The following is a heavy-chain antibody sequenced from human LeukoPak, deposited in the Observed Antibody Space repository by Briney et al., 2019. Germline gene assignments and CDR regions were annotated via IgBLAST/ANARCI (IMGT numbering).Heavy chain of an antibody. CDR3: ARVGREYSSSSPPDY. CDR2: IDSGGSNT. D-gene: IGHD6-6*01. Sequence: GGSLRLSCAASGFTFSSYAMSWVRQGPGKGLVWVSRIDSGGSNTPYADSVRGRFTISRDNAKNTLYLQMNSLRVEDTAMYYCARVGREYSSSSPPDYWGQGTLVTVSS. V-gene: IGHV3-74*01. CDR1: GFTFSSYA. J-gene: IGHJ4*02.